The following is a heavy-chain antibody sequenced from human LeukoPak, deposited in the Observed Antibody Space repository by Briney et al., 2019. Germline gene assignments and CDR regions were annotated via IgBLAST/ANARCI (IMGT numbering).Heavy chain of an antibody. D-gene: IGHD2-2*01. V-gene: IGHV3-64D*06. CDR1: GFTFSDYA. CDR3: VRGAQVVYSPSFDY. CDR2: IGTNGIST. Sequence: GGSLRLSCSASGFTFSDYAIHWVRQAPGKGLQYVSAIGTNGISTYYADSVRGRFTISRDNSKNTLYLQMTSLRPDDSAVYYCVRGAQVVYSPSFDYWGQGSLVTASS. J-gene: IGHJ4*02.